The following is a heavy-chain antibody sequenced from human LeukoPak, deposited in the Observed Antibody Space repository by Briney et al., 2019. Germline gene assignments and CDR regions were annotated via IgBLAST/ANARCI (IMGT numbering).Heavy chain of an antibody. D-gene: IGHD1-26*01. J-gene: IGHJ5*02. CDR1: GFTFSSYG. CDR3: ARAGYIVGADTWFDP. Sequence: GRSLRLSCAASGFTFSSYGMHWVRQAPGKGLEWVAVISYDGSNKYYADSVKGRFTISRDNSKNTLYLQMNSLRAEDTAVYYCARAGYIVGADTWFDPWGQGTLVTVSS. V-gene: IGHV3-30*03. CDR2: ISYDGSNK.